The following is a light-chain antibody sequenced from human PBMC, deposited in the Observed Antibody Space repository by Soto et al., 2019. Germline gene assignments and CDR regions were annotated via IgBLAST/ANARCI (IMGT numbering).Light chain of an antibody. CDR3: QHRNNRPFS. CDR1: QTVSRSY. J-gene: IGKJ3*01. Sequence: IVLTQSPGTLSVSPGERATLSWKASQTVSRSYLAWYKQRPGQAPRLIIYDASNRATGIPARFSGSGSGTEFTLTISSLEPEDFEVYYCQHRNNRPFSFGPGTKVDIK. V-gene: IGKV3D-20*02. CDR2: DAS.